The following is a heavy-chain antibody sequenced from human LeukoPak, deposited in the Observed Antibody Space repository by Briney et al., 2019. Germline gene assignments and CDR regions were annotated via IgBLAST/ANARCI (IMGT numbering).Heavy chain of an antibody. Sequence: GGSLRLSCAASGSTFSSYSMNWVRQAPGKGLEWVSSISSSSSYIYYADSVKGRFTISGDNAKNSLYLQMNSLRAEDTAVYYCASQFPMIASGRGAFDIWGQGTMVTVSS. J-gene: IGHJ3*02. V-gene: IGHV3-21*01. CDR2: ISSSSSYI. CDR3: ASQFPMIASGRGAFDI. D-gene: IGHD3-22*01. CDR1: GSTFSSYS.